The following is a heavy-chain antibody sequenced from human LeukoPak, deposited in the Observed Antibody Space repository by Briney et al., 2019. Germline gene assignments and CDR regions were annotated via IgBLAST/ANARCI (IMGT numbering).Heavy chain of an antibody. CDR1: GGSISSGDYY. V-gene: IGHV4-30-4*08. Sequence: SKTLSLTCTVSGGSISSGDYYWSWIRQPPGKGLEWIGYIYYSGSTYYNPSLKSRVTISVDTSKNQFSLKLRSVTAAATAVYYCALTIRGVPFDAFDIWGQGTMVTVSS. CDR3: ALTIRGVPFDAFDI. J-gene: IGHJ3*02. D-gene: IGHD3-10*01. CDR2: IYYSGST.